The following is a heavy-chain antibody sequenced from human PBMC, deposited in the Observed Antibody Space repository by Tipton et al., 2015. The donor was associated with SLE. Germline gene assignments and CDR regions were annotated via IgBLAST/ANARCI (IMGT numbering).Heavy chain of an antibody. D-gene: IGHD2-15*01. CDR3: ARSRWWSYFYYGMDV. CDR2: VYYSGGT. Sequence: TLSLTCTVSGDSISSYYWNWIRQPPGKGLEWIGYVYYSGGTNYNPSLKSRVTISVDPSKNQFSLKLNSVTAADAAVYYCARSRWWSYFYYGMDVWGQGTTVTVSS. CDR1: GDSISSYY. V-gene: IGHV4-59*01. J-gene: IGHJ6*02.